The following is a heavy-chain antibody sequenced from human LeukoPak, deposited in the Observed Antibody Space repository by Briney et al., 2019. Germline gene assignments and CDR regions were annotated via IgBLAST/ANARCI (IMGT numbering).Heavy chain of an antibody. D-gene: IGHD3-10*01. CDR1: GFTFSSYI. J-gene: IGHJ4*02. CDR2: ISSSSSYI. CDR3: ARSPRSMVRGDITRDY. Sequence: GGSLSLSCAASGFTFSSYIGNWVRQAPGKGLEWVSSISSSSSYIYYADSVKGRFTISRDNAKNSLYLQMNSLRAEDTAVYYCARSPRSMVRGDITRDYWGKGTVVSVSS. V-gene: IGHV3-21*01.